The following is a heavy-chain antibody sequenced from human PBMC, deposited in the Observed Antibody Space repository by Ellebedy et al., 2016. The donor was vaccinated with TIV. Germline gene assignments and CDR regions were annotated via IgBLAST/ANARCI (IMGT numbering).Heavy chain of an antibody. Sequence: GESLKISXAVSGFTFSSYAMSWVRQAPGKGLEWVSAISGSGGSTYYADSVKGRFTISRDNSKNTLYLQMNSLRAEDTAVYYCAKLQLWFGELKSAYDYWGQGTLVTVSS. CDR2: ISGSGGST. V-gene: IGHV3-23*01. CDR3: AKLQLWFGELKSAYDY. J-gene: IGHJ4*02. CDR1: GFTFSSYA. D-gene: IGHD3-10*01.